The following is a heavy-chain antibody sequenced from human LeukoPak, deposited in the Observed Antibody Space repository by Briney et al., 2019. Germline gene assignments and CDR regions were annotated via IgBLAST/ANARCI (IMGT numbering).Heavy chain of an antibody. CDR2: INPNSGGT. D-gene: IGHD3-10*01. CDR1: GYTFTGYY. CDR3: ARVLWFGELLYLDY. Sequence: ASVKVSCKASGYTFTGYYMHWVRQAPGQGLEWMGWINPNSGGTNYAQKFQGRVTMTRDTSISTAYMELSRLRSDDTAVYYCARVLWFGELLYLDYWGQGTLVTVSS. J-gene: IGHJ4*02. V-gene: IGHV1-2*02.